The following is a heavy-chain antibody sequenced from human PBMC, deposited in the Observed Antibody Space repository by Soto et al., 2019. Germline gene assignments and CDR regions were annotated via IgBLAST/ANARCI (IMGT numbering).Heavy chain of an antibody. CDR3: ARDLGGWRRWTTVTHFDY. J-gene: IGHJ4*02. CDR2: IKQDGSEK. D-gene: IGHD4-17*01. CDR1: GFTFSSYW. Sequence: GGSLRLSCAASGFTFSSYWMSWVRQAPGKGLEWVANIKQDGSEKYYVDSVKGRFTISRDNAKNSLYLQMNSLRAEDTAVYYCARDLGGWRRWTTVTHFDYWGQGTLVTVSS. V-gene: IGHV3-7*05.